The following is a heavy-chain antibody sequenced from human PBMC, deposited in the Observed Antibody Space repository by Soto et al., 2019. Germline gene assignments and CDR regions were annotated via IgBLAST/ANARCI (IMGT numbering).Heavy chain of an antibody. Sequence: ASETLSLTCTVSGGSISSYYWSWIRQPPGKGLEWIGYIYYSGSTNYNPSLKSRVTISVDTSKNQFSRKLSSVTAADTAVYYCAGRKNSGAFDIWGQGTMVTVSS. CDR3: AGRKNSGAFDI. J-gene: IGHJ3*02. V-gene: IGHV4-59*01. CDR2: IYYSGST. CDR1: GGSISSYY. D-gene: IGHD3-10*01.